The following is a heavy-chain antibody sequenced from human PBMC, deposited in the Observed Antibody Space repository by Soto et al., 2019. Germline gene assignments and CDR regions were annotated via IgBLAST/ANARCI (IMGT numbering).Heavy chain of an antibody. CDR2: FIPVYRTL. Sequence: QVLLVQSGAEVTKPGSSVKISCKASGGSFGHSAINWVRQTPGQGLEWLGGFIPVYRTLNYAQKFQGRVTITADESTGTAYMTLNSLASNDTAVYYCATGVIWIGYFTVDSWGQGTRVTVSS. CDR3: ATGVIWIGYFTVDS. V-gene: IGHV1-69*01. D-gene: IGHD3-3*01. CDR1: GGSFGHSA. J-gene: IGHJ4*02.